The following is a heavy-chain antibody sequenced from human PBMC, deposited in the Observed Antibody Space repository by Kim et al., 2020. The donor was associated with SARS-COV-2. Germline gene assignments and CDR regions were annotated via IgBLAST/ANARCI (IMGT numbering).Heavy chain of an antibody. J-gene: IGHJ4*02. CDR3: AKDLLYVPGRGYFDS. V-gene: IGHV3-23*01. Sequence: YADSVRGRFTISRDNSKDILFLQMDSLRVDDTAVYYCAKDLLYVPGRGYFDSWGQGVLVTVSS. D-gene: IGHD3-10*01.